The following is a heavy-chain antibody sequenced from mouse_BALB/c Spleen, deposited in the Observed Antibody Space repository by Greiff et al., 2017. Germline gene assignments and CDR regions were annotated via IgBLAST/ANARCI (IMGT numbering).Heavy chain of an antibody. V-gene: IGHV5-17*02. Sequence: DVMLVESGGGLVQPGGSRKLSCAASGFTFSSFGMHWVRQAPEKGLEWVAYISSGSSTIYYADTVKGRFTISRDNPKNTLFLQMTSLRSEDTAMYYCARSGGNHYYAMDYWGQGTSVTVSS. CDR1: GFTFSSFG. CDR3: ARSGGNHYYAMDY. D-gene: IGHD1-1*02. CDR2: ISSGSSTI. J-gene: IGHJ4*01.